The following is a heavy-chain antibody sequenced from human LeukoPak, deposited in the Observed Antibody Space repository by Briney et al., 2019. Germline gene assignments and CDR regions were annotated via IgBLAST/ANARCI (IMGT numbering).Heavy chain of an antibody. Sequence: PGGSLRLSCASSGITFSDDYMSWIRQAPGKGPEWLSYISSSGSTIYYADSVQGRFTISRDNTKNSLHLQMNSLRAEDTAVYYCARLRTGYSFDYWGQGTLVTVSS. CDR2: ISSSGSTI. J-gene: IGHJ4*02. D-gene: IGHD3/OR15-3a*01. V-gene: IGHV3-11*01. CDR3: ARLRTGYSFDY. CDR1: GITFSDDY.